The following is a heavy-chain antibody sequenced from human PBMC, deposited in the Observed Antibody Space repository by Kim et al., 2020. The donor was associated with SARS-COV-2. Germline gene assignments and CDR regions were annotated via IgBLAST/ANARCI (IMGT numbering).Heavy chain of an antibody. V-gene: IGHV1-69*13. Sequence: SVKVSCKASGGTFSSYAISWVRQAPGQGLEWMGGIIPIFGTANYAQKFQGRVTITADESTSTAYMELSSLRSEDTAVYYCATSGVERYGAATWFDPWGQGTLVTVSS. CDR1: GGTFSSYA. CDR2: IIPIFGTA. D-gene: IGHD6-13*01. CDR3: ATSGVERYGAATWFDP. J-gene: IGHJ5*02.